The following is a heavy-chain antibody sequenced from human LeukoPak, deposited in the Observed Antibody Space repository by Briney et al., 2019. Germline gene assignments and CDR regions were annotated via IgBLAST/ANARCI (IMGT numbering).Heavy chain of an antibody. CDR2: IYYVGRT. Sequence: SETLSLTCSVSGDSISSYYWTWVRQAPGKGLEWIGYIYYVGRTSYNPALESRVTISADTSTNQFSLTLTSVTAADTAVYYCARISAFYECAWGQGLTVTVSS. CDR1: GDSISSYY. V-gene: IGHV4-59*01. J-gene: IGHJ5*02. CDR3: ARISAFYECA. D-gene: IGHD3-16*01.